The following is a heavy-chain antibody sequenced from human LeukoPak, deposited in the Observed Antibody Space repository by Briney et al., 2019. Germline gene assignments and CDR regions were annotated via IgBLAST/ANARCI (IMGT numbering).Heavy chain of an antibody. V-gene: IGHV3-74*01. CDR2: ITHDGLSI. CDR3: AEDQQLQPFHY. CDR1: GFTLKDHW. J-gene: IGHJ4*02. D-gene: IGHD2-2*01. Sequence: GGSLRLSCVASGFTLKDHWMHWVRQSPGKGLEWLSRITHDGLSIAYADSVKGRFTISRDNSKNTLYLQMNSLRVEDTSVYYCAEDQQLQPFHYWGQGTLVTVSS.